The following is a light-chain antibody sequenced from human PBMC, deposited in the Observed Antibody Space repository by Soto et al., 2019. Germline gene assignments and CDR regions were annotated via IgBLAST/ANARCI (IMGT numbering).Light chain of an antibody. Sequence: EIVMTQSPATLSVSPGERATLSCRASQSVSINLAWYQQKPGQAPRLLIYGASTRATGIPSRFSCSGSGTEFTLTISSLQAEDFAVYYCQQYNNWPPWTFGKGTKVEIK. CDR3: QQYNNWPPWT. CDR1: QSVSIN. J-gene: IGKJ1*01. CDR2: GAS. V-gene: IGKV3-15*01.